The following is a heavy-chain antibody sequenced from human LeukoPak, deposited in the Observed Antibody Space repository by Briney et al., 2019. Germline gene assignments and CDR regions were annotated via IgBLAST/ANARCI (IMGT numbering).Heavy chain of an antibody. CDR2: ISYDGSNK. V-gene: IGHV3-30-3*01. CDR1: GFTFSSYA. CDR3: ASGSPFDWSIFDY. D-gene: IGHD3-9*01. Sequence: PGGSLRLSCAASGFTFSSYAMHWVRQAPGKGLEWVAVISYDGSNKYYADSVKGRFTISRDNSKNTLYLQMNSLRAEDTAVYYCASGSPFDWSIFDYWGQGTLVTVSS. J-gene: IGHJ4*02.